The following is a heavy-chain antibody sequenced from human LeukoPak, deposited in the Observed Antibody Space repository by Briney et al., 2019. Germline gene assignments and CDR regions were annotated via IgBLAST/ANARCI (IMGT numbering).Heavy chain of an antibody. Sequence: GGSLRLSCAASGFTFRDYVMNWVRQAPGEGLEWVSGISGSGGATYYADSVKGRFTISRDNSKNTLYLQMNSLRAEDTAVYYCARVRWGGLYYFGYWGQGTLVTVSS. D-gene: IGHD3-16*01. J-gene: IGHJ4*02. CDR1: GFTFRDYV. V-gene: IGHV3-23*01. CDR2: ISGSGGAT. CDR3: ARVRWGGLYYFGY.